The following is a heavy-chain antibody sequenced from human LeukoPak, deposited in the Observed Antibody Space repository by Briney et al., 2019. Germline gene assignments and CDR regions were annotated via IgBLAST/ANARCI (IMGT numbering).Heavy chain of an antibody. CDR3: ARQQLRDYDFWSGYSLPYYFDY. V-gene: IGHV4-39*01. CDR1: GGSISSSSYY. J-gene: IGHJ4*02. D-gene: IGHD3-3*01. Sequence: SETLSLTCTVSGGSISSSSYYWGWIRQPPGKGLEWIGSIYYSGRTYYNPSLKSRVTISVDTSKNQFSLKLSSVTAADTAVYYCARQQLRDYDFWSGYSLPYYFDYWGQGTLVTVSS. CDR2: IYYSGRT.